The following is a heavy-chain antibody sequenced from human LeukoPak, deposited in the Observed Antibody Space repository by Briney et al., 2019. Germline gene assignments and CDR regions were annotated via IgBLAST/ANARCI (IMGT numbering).Heavy chain of an antibody. Sequence: PSETLSLTCAVYGGSFSGYYWSWIRQPPGKGLEWIGEINHSGSTNYNPSLKSRVTISVDTSKNQFSLKLSSVTAADTAVYYCAGNYYDSADPYYFDYWGQGTLVTVSS. CDR3: AGNYYDSADPYYFDY. J-gene: IGHJ4*02. CDR1: GGSFSGYY. D-gene: IGHD3-22*01. V-gene: IGHV4-34*01. CDR2: INHSGST.